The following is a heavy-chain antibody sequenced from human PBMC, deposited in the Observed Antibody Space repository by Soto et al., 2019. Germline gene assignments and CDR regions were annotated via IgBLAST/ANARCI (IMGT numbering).Heavy chain of an antibody. CDR2: IYYSGST. CDR1: GGSISSYY. J-gene: IGHJ6*02. V-gene: IGHV4-59*01. D-gene: IGHD2-21*02. CDR3: ARAAYCGGDCYRDYYYGMDV. Sequence: SETLSLTCTVSGGSISSYYWSWIRQPPGKGLEWIGYIYYSGSTNYNPSIKSRITISVDTSKNQFSLKLSSVTAADTAVYYCARAAYCGGDCYRDYYYGMDVWGQGTTVTVSS.